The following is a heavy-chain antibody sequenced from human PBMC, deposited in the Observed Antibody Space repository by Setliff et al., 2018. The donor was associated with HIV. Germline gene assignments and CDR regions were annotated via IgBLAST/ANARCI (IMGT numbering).Heavy chain of an antibody. J-gene: IGHJ3*02. D-gene: IGHD3-22*01. CDR2: IIPIFGTA. CDR3: ARDPGGYDSSGFDAFDI. CDR1: GGTFSSYA. V-gene: IGHV1-69*13. Sequence: SVKVSCKASGGTFSSYAISWVRQAPGQGLEWMGGIIPIFGTANYAQRFQGRVTITADESTSTAYMELSSLRSEDTAVYYCARDPGGYDSSGFDAFDIWGQGTMVTVSS.